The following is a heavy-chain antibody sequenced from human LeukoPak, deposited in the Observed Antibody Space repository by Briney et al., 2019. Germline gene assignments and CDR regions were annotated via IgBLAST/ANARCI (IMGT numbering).Heavy chain of an antibody. J-gene: IGHJ4*02. CDR2: INPNSGGT. D-gene: IGHD3-10*01. CDR1: VSTFTVYY. CDR3: ARGSVGGSGSYSELPFDY. Sequence: ASVNLSFNSSVSTFTVYYMHWVRLAPGPGLEWMGWINPNSGGTNYSQNSLSSVTITTDTSINTAYIVLSRLRSDDTDVYYWARGSVGGSGSYSELPFDYWGQGSLVTVSS. V-gene: IGHV1-2*02.